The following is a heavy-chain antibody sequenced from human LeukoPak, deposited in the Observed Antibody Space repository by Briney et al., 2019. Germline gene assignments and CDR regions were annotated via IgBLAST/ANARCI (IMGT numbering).Heavy chain of an antibody. CDR1: GFTFSSYA. V-gene: IGHV3-23*01. J-gene: IGHJ4*02. CDR3: AKAPTMSTVSY. D-gene: IGHD4-17*01. CDR2: ISGSGGST. Sequence: GGSLRLSCAASGFTFSSYAMSWVRQAPGKGLEWVSVISGSGGSTYYADSVKGRFTISRDNSKNTLYLQMNSLRAEDTAVYYCAKAPTMSTVSYWGQGTLVTVSS.